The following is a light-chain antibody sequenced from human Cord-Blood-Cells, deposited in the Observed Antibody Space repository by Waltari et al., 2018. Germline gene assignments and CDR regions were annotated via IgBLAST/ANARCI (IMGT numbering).Light chain of an antibody. V-gene: IGKV2-28*01. CDR3: MQALQTPYT. CDR1: QSLLHSNGYNY. CDR2: LGS. Sequence: DIVMTQSPLSLPVTPGEPASISCRSSQSLLHSNGYNYLDWYLQKPGQSPQLLIYLGSSRASGGPDRFSGSGAGTDFTLKISRVEAEDVGVYYCMQALQTPYTFGQGTKLEIK. J-gene: IGKJ2*01.